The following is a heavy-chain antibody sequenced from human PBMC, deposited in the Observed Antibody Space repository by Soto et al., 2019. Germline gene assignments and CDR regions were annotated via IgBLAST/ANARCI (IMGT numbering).Heavy chain of an antibody. D-gene: IGHD3-22*01. J-gene: IGHJ4*02. V-gene: IGHV3-30-3*01. CDR1: GFTFSSYA. CDR2: ISYDGSNK. CDR3: ARGSGDDSSGYLPAY. Sequence: QVQLVESGGGVVQPGRSLRLSCAASGFTFSSYAMHWVRQAPGKGLEWVAVISYDGSNKYYADSVKGRFTISRDNSKNTLYLQMNSLRAEDTAVYYCARGSGDDSSGYLPAYWGQGTLVTVSS.